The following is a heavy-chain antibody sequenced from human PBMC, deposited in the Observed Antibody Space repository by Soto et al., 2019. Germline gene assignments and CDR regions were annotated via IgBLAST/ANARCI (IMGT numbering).Heavy chain of an antibody. CDR3: AKAQVNCNDGDAFDI. V-gene: IGHV3-9*01. D-gene: IGHD1-1*01. J-gene: IGHJ3*02. CDR1: GFTFDDYG. CDR2: ISWDSGSI. Sequence: EVQLVESGGGLVQPGRSLRLSCAASGFTFDDYGMHWVRQAPGKGLEWVSGISWDSGSISYADSVKGRFTIARDNDKTSLYLQMTTLIDEYTALYYCAKAQVNCNDGDAFDIWGQGTMVTVSA.